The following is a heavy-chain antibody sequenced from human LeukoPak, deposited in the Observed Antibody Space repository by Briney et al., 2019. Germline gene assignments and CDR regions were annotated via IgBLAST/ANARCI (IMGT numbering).Heavy chain of an antibody. CDR3: ARPQVGQGGSGYLYYYYYMDV. J-gene: IGHJ6*03. CDR1: GYTFTNYG. V-gene: IGHV1-18*01. CDR2: ISAYNGNT. Sequence: ASVKVSCKASGYTFTNYGISWVRQAPGQGLEWMGWISAYNGNTNYAQKLQGRVTMTTDTSTSTAYMELRSLRSDDTAVYYCARPQVGQGGSGYLYYYYYMDVWGKGTMVTVSS. D-gene: IGHD5-12*01.